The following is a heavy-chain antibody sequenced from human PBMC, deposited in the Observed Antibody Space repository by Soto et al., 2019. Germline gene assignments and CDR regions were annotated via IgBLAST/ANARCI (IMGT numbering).Heavy chain of an antibody. CDR1: GFIFDDYA. J-gene: IGHJ3*02. V-gene: IGHV3-9*01. Sequence: VPLVESGGGLVQSGRSLRLSCAASGFIFDDYAMHWVRQAPGKGLEWVSVISWNSGKIEYADSVRGRFIISRDNAKNSLYLQMNSLRPEDTAMYYCLKEMLQTDTFDMWGQGTMVTVSS. D-gene: IGHD3-16*01. CDR2: ISWNSGKI. CDR3: LKEMLQTDTFDM.